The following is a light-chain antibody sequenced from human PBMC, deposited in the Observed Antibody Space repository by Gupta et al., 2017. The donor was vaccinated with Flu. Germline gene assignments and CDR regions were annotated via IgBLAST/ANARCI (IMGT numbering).Light chain of an antibody. V-gene: IGKV3-20*01. Sequence: EIVLTQSRGTMSFYPGERAALSCRASQSVTTNYLAWYQQKPGQAPRLVIYGADSRTADIPDMFSGSVSGTDFTLTIIGLEPEDFAVYFCQRYGDSPWTFGRGTKVEIK. CDR2: GAD. CDR3: QRYGDSPWT. J-gene: IGKJ1*01. CDR1: QSVTTNY.